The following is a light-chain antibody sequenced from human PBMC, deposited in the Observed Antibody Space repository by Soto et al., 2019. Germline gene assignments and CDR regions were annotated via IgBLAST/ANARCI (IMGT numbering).Light chain of an antibody. J-gene: IGKJ5*01. CDR3: QQRSNSIT. V-gene: IGKV3-11*01. Sequence: EIVLTQSPATLSLSPGERATLSFMAIQCVSSYLAWYQQKAGQAPRLLIYDASHRATGIPARCSGSGSGTDFTLTISSLEPEDFAVYYCQQRSNSITFGQGTRLEIK. CDR1: QCVSSY. CDR2: DAS.